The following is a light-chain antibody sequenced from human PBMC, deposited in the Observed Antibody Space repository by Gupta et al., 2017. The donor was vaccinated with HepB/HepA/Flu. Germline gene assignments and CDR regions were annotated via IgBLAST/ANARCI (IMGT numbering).Light chain of an antibody. CDR1: KLGNKY. CDR2: QDT. Sequence: SYELTQPPSVSVSPGQTASITCSGDKLGNKYVCWYQQKPGQSPVLVVYQDTKRPSGIPERFSGSNSGNTATLTISGTQAMDEADYYCQAWDSSRGVFGGGTKLTVL. V-gene: IGLV3-1*01. J-gene: IGLJ2*01. CDR3: QAWDSSRGV.